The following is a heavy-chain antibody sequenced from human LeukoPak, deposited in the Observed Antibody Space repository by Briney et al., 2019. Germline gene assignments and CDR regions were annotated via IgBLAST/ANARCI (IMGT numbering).Heavy chain of an antibody. Sequence: ASVKVSCKASGGTFSSYAISWVRQAPGQGLEWMGGIIPIFGTANYAQKFQGRVTITADESTSTAYMELSSPRSEDTAVYYCARADRITIFGVVSRLGYYYGMDVWGQGTTVTVSS. CDR3: ARADRITIFGVVSRLGYYYGMDV. V-gene: IGHV1-69*13. CDR1: GGTFSSYA. D-gene: IGHD3-3*01. CDR2: IIPIFGTA. J-gene: IGHJ6*02.